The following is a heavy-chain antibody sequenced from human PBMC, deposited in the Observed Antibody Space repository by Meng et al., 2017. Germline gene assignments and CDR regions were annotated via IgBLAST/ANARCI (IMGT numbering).Heavy chain of an antibody. CDR1: GGTSSSSA. CDR3: ARVMGLGAWEYQLLEGGWFDP. J-gene: IGHJ5*02. Sequence: SLKISCKAAGGTSSSSAISWVRQAPGQGLEWMGGIIPIFGTEHYAQKFQGRVTITADKSTSTAYMELSSLRSEDTAVYYCARVMGLGAWEYQLLEGGWFDPWGQGTLVTVSS. CDR2: IIPIFGTE. V-gene: IGHV1-69*06. D-gene: IGHD2-2*01.